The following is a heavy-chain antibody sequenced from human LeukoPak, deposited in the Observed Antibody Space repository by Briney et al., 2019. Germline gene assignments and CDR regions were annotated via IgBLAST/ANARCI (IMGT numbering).Heavy chain of an antibody. D-gene: IGHD5-12*01. CDR1: GYTFTSYD. Sequence: ASVKVSCKASGYTFTSYDINWVRQATGQGLEWMGWMNPNSGNTGYAQKFQGRVTMNRNTSISTAYMELSSLRSEDTAVYYCARGRSGYSGYDQDYWGQGTLVTVSS. CDR3: ARGRSGYSGYDQDY. CDR2: MNPNSGNT. V-gene: IGHV1-8*01. J-gene: IGHJ4*02.